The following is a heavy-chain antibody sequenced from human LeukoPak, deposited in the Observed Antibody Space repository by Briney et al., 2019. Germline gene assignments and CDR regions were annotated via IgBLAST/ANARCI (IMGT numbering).Heavy chain of an antibody. J-gene: IGHJ2*01. Sequence: PSETLSLTCTVSGGSVSSGSYYWSWIRQPPGKGLEWIGYIYYSGSTNYNPSLKSRVTISVDTSKNQFSLKLSSVTGADTAVYYCARDRPSGYSSGWYGSNWYFDLSGRGTLVTVSS. CDR3: ARDRPSGYSSGWYGSNWYFDL. CDR1: GGSVSSGSYY. V-gene: IGHV4-61*01. CDR2: IYYSGST. D-gene: IGHD6-19*01.